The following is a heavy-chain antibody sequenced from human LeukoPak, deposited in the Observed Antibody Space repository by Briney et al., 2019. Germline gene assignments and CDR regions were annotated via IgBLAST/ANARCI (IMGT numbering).Heavy chain of an antibody. V-gene: IGHV3-30*02. Sequence: GGSLRLSCAASGFTFSSYGIHWVRQAPGKGLEWVAFIRYDGSAKYYAESVKGRFTISRDNAKNTLYLQMNSLRAEDTAVYYCAKDLHYGSADYWGQGTLVTVSS. D-gene: IGHD3-10*01. J-gene: IGHJ4*02. CDR3: AKDLHYGSADY. CDR2: IRYDGSAK. CDR1: GFTFSSYG.